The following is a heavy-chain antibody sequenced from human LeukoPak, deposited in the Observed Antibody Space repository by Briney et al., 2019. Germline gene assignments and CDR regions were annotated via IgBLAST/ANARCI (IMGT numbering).Heavy chain of an antibody. Sequence: SETLSLTCTVSGGSFTSDYWSWIRQPAGKGLEWIGRFYTSGTTNYNPSLKSRVTMSADTSKNQFSLKLRSATAADTAVYYCARCRHGNCDYFDYWGQGTLVTVSS. D-gene: IGHD1-7*01. J-gene: IGHJ4*02. CDR3: ARCRHGNCDYFDY. V-gene: IGHV4-4*07. CDR1: GGSFTSDY. CDR2: FYTSGTT.